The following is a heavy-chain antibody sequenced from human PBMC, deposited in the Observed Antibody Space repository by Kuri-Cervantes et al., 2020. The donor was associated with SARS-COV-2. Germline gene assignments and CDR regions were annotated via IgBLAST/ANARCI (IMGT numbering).Heavy chain of an antibody. Sequence: GGSLRLSCAASGFTFSSYSMNWVRQAPGKGLEWVAVISYDGSNKYYADSVKGRFTISRDNSKNTLYLQMNSLRAEDTAVYYCARVEGGSYFGGNDYWGQGTLVTVSS. CDR3: ARVEGGSYFGGNDY. CDR2: ISYDGSNK. CDR1: GFTFSSYS. V-gene: IGHV3-30*03. D-gene: IGHD1-26*01. J-gene: IGHJ4*02.